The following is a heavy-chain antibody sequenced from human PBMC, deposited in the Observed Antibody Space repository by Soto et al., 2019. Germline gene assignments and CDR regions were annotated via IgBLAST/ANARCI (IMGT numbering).Heavy chain of an antibody. CDR1: GGSFSGYY. Sequence: SETLSLTCAVYGGSFSGYYWSWIRQPPGKGLEWIGEINHSGSTNYNPSLKSRVTISVDTSKNQFSLKLSSVTAADTAVYYCAREGGDPTSFMDVWGKGTTVTVSS. J-gene: IGHJ6*03. CDR3: AREGGDPTSFMDV. CDR2: INHSGST. D-gene: IGHD4-17*01. V-gene: IGHV4-34*01.